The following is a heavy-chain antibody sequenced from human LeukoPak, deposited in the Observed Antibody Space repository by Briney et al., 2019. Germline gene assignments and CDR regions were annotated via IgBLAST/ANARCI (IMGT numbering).Heavy chain of an antibody. CDR1: GFTFSSFG. V-gene: IGHV3-30*18. Sequence: GGSLRLSCAASGFTFSSFGMHWVRQAPGKGLEWVAVISYDGSNKYCADSVRGRFTISRDNSKNTLFVQMNSLRADDTAVYYCAKDRQGSSYSSGWYYYYGMDVWGQGTTVIVSS. CDR2: ISYDGSNK. J-gene: IGHJ6*02. D-gene: IGHD6-19*01. CDR3: AKDRQGSSYSSGWYYYYGMDV.